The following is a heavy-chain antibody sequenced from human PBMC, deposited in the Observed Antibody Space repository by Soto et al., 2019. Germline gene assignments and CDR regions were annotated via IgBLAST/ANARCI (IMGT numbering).Heavy chain of an antibody. V-gene: IGHV4-59*01. CDR1: GGSISSYY. CDR3: ARAPRGNYGYPSYFDY. Sequence: QVQLQESGPGLVKPSETLSLTCTVSGGSISSYYWSWIRQPPGKGLELVGYIYYSGSTNYNPSLKSRGTISVDTSKNQFSLKLSSVTAADTAVYYCARAPRGNYGYPSYFDYWGQGTLVTVSS. D-gene: IGHD3-10*01. CDR2: IYYSGST. J-gene: IGHJ4*02.